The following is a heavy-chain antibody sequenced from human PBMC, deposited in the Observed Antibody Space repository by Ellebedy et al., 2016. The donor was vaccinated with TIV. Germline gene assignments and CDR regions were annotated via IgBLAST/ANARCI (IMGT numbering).Heavy chain of an antibody. CDR2: IIPIFGTA. Sequence: SVKVSXXASGGTFSSYAISWVRQAPGQGLEWMGGIIPIFGTANYAQKFQGRVTITADKSTSTAYMELSSLRSEDTAVYYCARPPTVTSLDYYYYYGMDVWGQGTTVTVSS. J-gene: IGHJ6*02. D-gene: IGHD4-11*01. V-gene: IGHV1-69*06. CDR3: ARPPTVTSLDYYYYYGMDV. CDR1: GGTFSSYA.